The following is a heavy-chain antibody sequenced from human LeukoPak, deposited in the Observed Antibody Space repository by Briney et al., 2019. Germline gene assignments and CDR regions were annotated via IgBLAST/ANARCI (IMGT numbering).Heavy chain of an antibody. Sequence: GESLKLSCKGSGYRVTNYWIGWVRQVPGKGLEWMGLIDPDDSQTKYSPSFQGQDTISADKSINTIYVQWKSLKASHTAIYFCARHRGGAIGLEFYYYMDVWGKGTTVIVS. CDR3: ARHRGGAIGLEFYYYMDV. CDR1: GYRVTNYW. CDR2: IDPDDSQT. J-gene: IGHJ6*03. D-gene: IGHD1-26*01. V-gene: IGHV5-51*01.